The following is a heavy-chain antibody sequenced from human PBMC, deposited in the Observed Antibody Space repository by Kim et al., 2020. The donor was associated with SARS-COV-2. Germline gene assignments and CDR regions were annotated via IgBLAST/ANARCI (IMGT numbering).Heavy chain of an antibody. V-gene: IGHV3-21*01. D-gene: IGHD3-10*01. J-gene: IGHJ4*02. CDR3: ATHGSLWFGELLYPDY. Sequence: SVKGRITITRDNAKNSLYLQMNSLRAEDTAVYYCATHGSLWFGELLYPDYWGQGTLFTVSS.